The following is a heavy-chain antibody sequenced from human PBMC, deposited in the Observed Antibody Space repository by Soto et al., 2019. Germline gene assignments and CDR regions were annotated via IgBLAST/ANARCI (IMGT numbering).Heavy chain of an antibody. V-gene: IGHV1-58*01. J-gene: IGHJ4*02. Sequence: SLKVSCKASGFTFTISAVQWVRQARGQRLEWIGWIVVGSGNTNYAQKFQERVTITRDMSTSTAYMELSSLRSEDTAVYYCAAVTMFRGVIKRYDYWGQGTLVTVSS. CDR1: GFTFTISA. CDR2: IVVGSGNT. CDR3: AAVTMFRGVIKRYDY. D-gene: IGHD3-10*01.